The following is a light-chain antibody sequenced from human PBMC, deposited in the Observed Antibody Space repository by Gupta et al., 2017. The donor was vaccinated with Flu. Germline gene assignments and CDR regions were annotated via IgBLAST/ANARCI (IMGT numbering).Light chain of an antibody. J-gene: IGKJ2*01. V-gene: IGKV1-12*01. Sequence: GDRGTITCRASQDISRWLAWYQQKPGQAPKLLIYSASYLQSGVPSRFSGSGSGTDFTLTISSLQPEDFATYYCQQGHSFPRTFGQGTKLEI. CDR3: QQGHSFPRT. CDR1: QDISRW. CDR2: SAS.